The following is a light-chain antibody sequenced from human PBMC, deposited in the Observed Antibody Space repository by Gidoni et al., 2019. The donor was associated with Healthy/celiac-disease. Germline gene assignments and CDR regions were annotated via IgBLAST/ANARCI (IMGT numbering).Light chain of an antibody. Sequence: SSELTQDSAVSVALGQTVRITCQGDSLRSYYASWYQQKPGQAPVLVIYGKNNRPSGIPPRFSGSSSGNTASLTITGAQAEDEADYYCNSRDSSGNHLRVFGGGTKLTVL. CDR1: SLRSYY. V-gene: IGLV3-19*01. J-gene: IGLJ2*01. CDR2: GKN. CDR3: NSRDSSGNHLRV.